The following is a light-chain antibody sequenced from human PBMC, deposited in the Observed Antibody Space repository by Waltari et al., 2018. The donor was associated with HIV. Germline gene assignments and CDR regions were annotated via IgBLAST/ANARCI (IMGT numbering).Light chain of an antibody. Sequence: DIQMTQSPSTLSASVGDRVTITFRASQSISSWLAWYQQKPGKAPKLLIYKASSLESGVPSMFSGSGSGTEFTLTISSLQPDDFATYYCQQYNSYWTFGQGTKVEIK. CDR2: KAS. CDR3: QQYNSYWT. J-gene: IGKJ1*01. CDR1: QSISSW. V-gene: IGKV1-5*03.